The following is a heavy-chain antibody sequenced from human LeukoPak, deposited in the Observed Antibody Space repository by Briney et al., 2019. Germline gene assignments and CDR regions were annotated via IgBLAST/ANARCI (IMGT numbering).Heavy chain of an antibody. CDR2: ISDSAST. CDR3: TRIRDSSGYYLGAFDF. D-gene: IGHD3-22*01. V-gene: IGHV4-4*07. Sequence: KPSETLSLTCTVSGASISSYYWSWIRQPAGKGLEWIGRISDSASTNYNPSLKSRVTMSVDTSKSQFSLKLSSVTAADTAVYYCTRIRDSSGYYLGAFDFWGQGTMVTVSS. J-gene: IGHJ3*01. CDR1: GASISSYY.